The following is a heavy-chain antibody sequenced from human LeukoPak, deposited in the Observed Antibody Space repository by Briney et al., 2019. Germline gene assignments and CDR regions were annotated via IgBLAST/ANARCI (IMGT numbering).Heavy chain of an antibody. J-gene: IGHJ4*02. D-gene: IGHD3-22*01. Sequence: PSETLSLTCPLYGRSFRGYYWNWIRQPPGKGLEWIGEINHSGSTNYNPSLRSRVTISVDTPSSQFSLKLSSVTAAAAARLYCAGAQSVDISGFYPGYWGQGTLVTVSS. CDR2: INHSGST. CDR3: AGAQSVDISGFYPGY. CDR1: GRSFRGYY. V-gene: IGHV4-34*01.